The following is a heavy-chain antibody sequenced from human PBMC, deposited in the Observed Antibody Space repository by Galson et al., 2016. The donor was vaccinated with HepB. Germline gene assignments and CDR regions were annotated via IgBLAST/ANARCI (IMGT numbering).Heavy chain of an antibody. CDR2: IWYDGTKE. V-gene: IGHV3-33*01. CDR3: ARDLSFCSLRFAH. CDR1: GFIFSDYG. Sequence: SLRLSCAASGFIFSDYGMFWVRQAPGKGLEWVALIWYDGTKENYAESVKGRFTISRDSSKNTLYLEMNSLRAEDTAVYYCARDLSFCSLRFAHWGQGTLVTVSS. J-gene: IGHJ4*02. D-gene: IGHD3-10*02.